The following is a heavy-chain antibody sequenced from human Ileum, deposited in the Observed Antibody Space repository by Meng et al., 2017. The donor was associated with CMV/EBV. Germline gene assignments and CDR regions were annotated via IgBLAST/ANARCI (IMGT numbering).Heavy chain of an antibody. CDR2: INPSGGST. CDR1: GYTFTSYY. V-gene: IGHV1-46*01. CDR3: ARGEYSYGYKQSPLDY. Sequence: ALVKVSCKASGYTFTSYYMHWVRQAPGQGLEWMGIINPSGGSTSYAQKFQGRVTMTRDTSTNNVYMVLSSLSSEDTAGYYCARGEYSYGYKQSPLDYWGQGTLVTVSS. D-gene: IGHD5-18*01. J-gene: IGHJ4*02.